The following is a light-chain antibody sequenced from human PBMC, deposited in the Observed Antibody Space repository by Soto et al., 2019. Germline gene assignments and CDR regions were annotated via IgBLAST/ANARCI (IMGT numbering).Light chain of an antibody. CDR2: GAS. CDR3: QQYNNWWT. J-gene: IGKJ1*01. Sequence: EFVLTQSPGTLSVSPGERATLSCRASQSVSSNLAWYQQKPGQAPRLLIYGASTRATGIPARFSGSGSGTEFTLTISSLQSEDFAVYYCQQYNNWWTFGQGTKVDIK. CDR1: QSVSSN. V-gene: IGKV3-15*01.